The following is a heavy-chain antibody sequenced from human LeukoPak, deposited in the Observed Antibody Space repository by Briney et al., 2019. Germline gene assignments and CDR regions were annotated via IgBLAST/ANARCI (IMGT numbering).Heavy chain of an antibody. CDR2: INSDGSST. CDR3: ARRETYDYVWGSYWGIDY. V-gene: IGHV3-74*01. J-gene: IGHJ4*02. CDR1: GFTFSSYW. Sequence: GGSLRLSCAASGFTFSSYWMHWVRQAPGKGLVWVSRINSDGSSTSYADSVKGRFTISRDNAKNTLYLQMNSLRAEDTAVYYCARRETYDYVWGSYWGIDYWGQGTLVTVSS. D-gene: IGHD3-16*01.